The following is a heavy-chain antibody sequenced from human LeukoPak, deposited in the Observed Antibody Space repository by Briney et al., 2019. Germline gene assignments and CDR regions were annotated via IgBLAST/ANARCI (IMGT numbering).Heavy chain of an antibody. CDR2: ISSSGSTI. D-gene: IGHD1-26*01. CDR1: GFTFSSYE. J-gene: IGHJ6*02. V-gene: IGHV3-48*03. CDR3: AGSYYYYYGMDV. Sequence: GGSLRLSCAASGFTFSSYEMNWVRQAPGKGLEWVSYISSSGSTIYYADSVKGRFTISRDNAKNSQYLQMNSLRAEDTAVYYCAGSYYYYYGMDVWGQGTTVTVSS.